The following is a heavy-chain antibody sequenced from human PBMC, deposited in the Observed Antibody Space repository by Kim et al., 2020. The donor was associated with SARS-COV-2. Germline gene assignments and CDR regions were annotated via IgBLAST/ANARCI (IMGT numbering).Heavy chain of an antibody. CDR2: INGNGGTT. CDR3: TKDNWGSYEA. Sequence: GGSLRLSCTASGFIFNDYAMHWVRQAPGMGLEWVSLINGNGGTTFYADSVRGRFTISRDNSKNSLYLQMNSLTTGDTAFYYCTKDNWGSYEAWGQGTLVTVSS. CDR1: GFIFNDYA. J-gene: IGHJ5*02. V-gene: IGHV3-43*02. D-gene: IGHD1-26*01.